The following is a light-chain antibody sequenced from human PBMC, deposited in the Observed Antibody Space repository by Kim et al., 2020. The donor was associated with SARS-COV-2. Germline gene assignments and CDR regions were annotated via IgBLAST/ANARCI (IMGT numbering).Light chain of an antibody. J-gene: IGKJ1*01. CDR2: AAS. Sequence: ASVGNRVTNTCRASQAISNYLAWYQQKPGQVPRLLIYAASNLQSGVPSRFSGSGSGTDFTLTISSLQPEDVATYYCQKYNSALRTFGQGTKVDIK. CDR3: QKYNSALRT. CDR1: QAISNY. V-gene: IGKV1-27*01.